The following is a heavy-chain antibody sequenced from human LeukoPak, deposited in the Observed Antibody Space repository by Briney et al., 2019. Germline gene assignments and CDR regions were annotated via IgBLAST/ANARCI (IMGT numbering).Heavy chain of an antibody. J-gene: IGHJ4*02. Sequence: GSLRLSCAASGFTFRSYAMNWVRQAPGKGLEWVSGISDVGRSTYYADSVRARFTISRDNSKNTLYLQIDNLRPEDTATYYCAKSGYDYGDTYPPDYWGQGTLVTVSS. CDR2: ISDVGRST. D-gene: IGHD4-17*01. CDR3: AKSGYDYGDTYPPDY. V-gene: IGHV3-23*01. CDR1: GFTFRSYA.